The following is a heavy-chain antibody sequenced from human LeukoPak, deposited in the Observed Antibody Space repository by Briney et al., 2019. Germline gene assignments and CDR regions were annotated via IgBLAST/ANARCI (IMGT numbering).Heavy chain of an antibody. CDR1: GYTLTELS. V-gene: IGHV1-24*01. CDR3: ATDRPGMGAFDI. Sequence: RASVKVSCKVSGYTLTELSMHWVRQAPGKGLEWMGGFDPEDGETIYAQKFQGRVTMTEDTSTDTAYMELSSLRSEDTAVYYCATDRPGMGAFDIWGQGTMVTVSS. D-gene: IGHD6-13*01. CDR2: FDPEDGET. J-gene: IGHJ3*02.